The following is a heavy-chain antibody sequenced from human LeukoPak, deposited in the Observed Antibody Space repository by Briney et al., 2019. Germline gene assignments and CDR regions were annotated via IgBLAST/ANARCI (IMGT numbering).Heavy chain of an antibody. Sequence: GASVKVSCKASGYTFTGYYMHWVRQAPGQGLEWMGWISAYNGNTNYAQKLQGRVTMTTDTSTSTAYMELRSLRSDDTAVYYCARDQKGGSYYAAFDIWGQGTMVTVSS. J-gene: IGHJ3*02. CDR1: GYTFTGYY. CDR2: ISAYNGNT. V-gene: IGHV1-18*04. CDR3: ARDQKGGSYYAAFDI. D-gene: IGHD1-26*01.